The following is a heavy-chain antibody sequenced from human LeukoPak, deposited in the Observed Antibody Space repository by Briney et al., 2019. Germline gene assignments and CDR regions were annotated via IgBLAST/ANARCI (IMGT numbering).Heavy chain of an antibody. CDR2: ISSSGSTI. CDR1: GFTFSDYY. J-gene: IGHJ4*02. Sequence: GGSLRLSCAASGFTFSDYYMSWIRQAPGKGLEWVSYISSSGSTIYYADSVKGRFTISRDNAKNSLYLQMNSLRAEDTAVYYCATGGYSSPPSAYYFDYWGQGTLVTVSS. D-gene: IGHD6-13*01. CDR3: ATGGYSSPPSAYYFDY. V-gene: IGHV3-11*04.